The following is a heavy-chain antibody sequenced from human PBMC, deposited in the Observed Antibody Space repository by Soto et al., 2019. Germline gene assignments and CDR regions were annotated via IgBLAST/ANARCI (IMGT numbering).Heavy chain of an antibody. D-gene: IGHD6-13*01. CDR2: IDPSDSYT. CDR1: GYGFTSYW. J-gene: IGHJ6*02. Sequence: GESLKISWKGSGYGFTSYWISWVRQMSGKGLEWRGRIDPSDSYTNYSPSFQGHVTISADKSISTAYLQWSSLKASDTAMYYCATYSSSWYGLHYYYGMDVWGQGTTVTVSS. CDR3: ATYSSSWYGLHYYYGMDV. V-gene: IGHV5-10-1*01.